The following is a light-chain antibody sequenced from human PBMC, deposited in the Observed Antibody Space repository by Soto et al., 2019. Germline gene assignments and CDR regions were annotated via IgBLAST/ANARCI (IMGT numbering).Light chain of an antibody. J-gene: IGLJ2*01. Sequence: QSVLTQPASVSGSPGQSITISCTGTNSDVGAYNYVSWYQQHPGKAPKLMIYDVSNRPSGVSNRFSGSKSGNTASLTISGLRAEDEADYYCSSYTSSSTRVFGGGTKLNVL. V-gene: IGLV2-14*01. CDR3: SSYTSSSTRV. CDR1: NSDVGAYNY. CDR2: DVS.